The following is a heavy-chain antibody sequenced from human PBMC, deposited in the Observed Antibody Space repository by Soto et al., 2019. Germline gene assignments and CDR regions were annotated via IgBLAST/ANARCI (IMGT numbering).Heavy chain of an antibody. J-gene: IGHJ6*03. CDR2: ISYDGSNK. D-gene: IGHD2-2*01. CDR1: GFTFSSYG. V-gene: IGHV3-30*18. CDR3: AKALTRSGGYCSSTSCYGYYYYYYMDV. Sequence: SGGSLRLSCAASGFTFSSYGMHWVRQAPGKGLEWVAVISYDGSNKYYADSVKGRFTISRDNSKNTLYLQMNSLRAEDTAVYYCAKALTRSGGYCSSTSCYGYYYYYYMDVWGKGTTVTVSS.